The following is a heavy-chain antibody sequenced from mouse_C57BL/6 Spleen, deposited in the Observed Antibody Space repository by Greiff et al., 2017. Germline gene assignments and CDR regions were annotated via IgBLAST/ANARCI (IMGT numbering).Heavy chain of an antibody. J-gene: IGHJ1*03. CDR2: IRNKANGYTT. V-gene: IGHV7-3*01. Sequence: EVQGVESGGGLVQPGGSLSLSCAASGFTFTDYYMSWVRQPPGKALEWLGFIRNKANGYTTEYSASVKGRFTISRDNSQSILYLQMNALIAEDSATYYGARYASYGSSRWYFDVWGTGTTVTVSS. CDR1: GFTFTDYY. CDR3: ARYASYGSSRWYFDV. D-gene: IGHD1-1*01.